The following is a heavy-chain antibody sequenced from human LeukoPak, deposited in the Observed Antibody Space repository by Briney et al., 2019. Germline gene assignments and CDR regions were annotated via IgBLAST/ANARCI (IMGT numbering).Heavy chain of an antibody. V-gene: IGHV3-7*01. CDR2: IKPDGSAE. Sequence: GGSLRLSCATSGFTFSSNWMSWVRNAPGGGLEGVANIKPDGSAEYYAASVKGRFTVSRDNAKNSLYLQMTSLRVEDTAIYYCARANNSSWHNWGQGALVTVSS. CDR3: ARANNSSWHN. CDR1: GFTFSSNW. J-gene: IGHJ4*02. D-gene: IGHD2-15*01.